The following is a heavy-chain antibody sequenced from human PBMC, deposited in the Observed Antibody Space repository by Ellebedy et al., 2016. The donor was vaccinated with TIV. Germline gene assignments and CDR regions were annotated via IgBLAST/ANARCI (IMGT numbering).Heavy chain of an antibody. V-gene: IGHV3-7*01. CDR3: ARDQWLGRAYYFDY. CDR2: IRQDGGEK. D-gene: IGHD6-19*01. J-gene: IGHJ4*02. CDR1: GFTFSNYW. Sequence: GESLKISCAASGFTFSNYWMSWVRQAPGKGLEWVANIRQDGGEKYYVDSVKGRFPISRDNAKNSLYLQMNSLRAEDTAVYYCARDQWLGRAYYFDYWGQGTLVTVSS.